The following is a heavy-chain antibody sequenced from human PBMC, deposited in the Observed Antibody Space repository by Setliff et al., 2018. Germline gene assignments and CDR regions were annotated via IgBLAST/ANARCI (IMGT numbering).Heavy chain of an antibody. CDR1: GFTFNTYW. CDR3: TRDQDYYGMDV. CDR2: ITHDGSKT. V-gene: IGHV3-7*01. J-gene: IGHJ6*02. Sequence: LRLSCAGSGFTFNTYWMTWVRQAPGKGLEWVASITHDGSKTYILDSVKGRFTIFRDNTKNSLYLQMNSLRGEDTAVYHCTRDQDYYGMDVWGQGTTVTV.